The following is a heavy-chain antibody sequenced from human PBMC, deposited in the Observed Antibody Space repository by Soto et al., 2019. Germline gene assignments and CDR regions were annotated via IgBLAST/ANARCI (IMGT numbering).Heavy chain of an antibody. CDR2: ISAYNGNT. CDR1: GYTFTSYG. D-gene: IGHD1-26*01. CDR3: AARKSSGSYAFYYFDY. J-gene: IGHJ4*02. Sequence: QVQLVQSGAEVKKPGASVKVSCKASGYTFTSYGIGWVRQAPGQGLEWMGWISAYNGNTNYAQKLQGRVTMTTDTSTSTAYMELRSLRSDDTAVYYCAARKSSGSYAFYYFDYWGQGTLVTVSS. V-gene: IGHV1-18*01.